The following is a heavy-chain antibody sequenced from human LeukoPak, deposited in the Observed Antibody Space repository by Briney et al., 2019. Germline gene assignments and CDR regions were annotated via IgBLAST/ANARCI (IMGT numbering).Heavy chain of an antibody. J-gene: IGHJ4*02. Sequence: GASGTVSCKASGYTFTSYDINWVRQATGQGLEWMGWMNPNSGNTGYAQKFQGRVTMTRSTSISTAYMELSSLRSEDTAVYYCARGGFGYCSSTSCYTFDYWGQGTLVTVSS. CDR3: ARGGFGYCSSTSCYTFDY. V-gene: IGHV1-8*01. CDR2: MNPNSGNT. D-gene: IGHD2-2*02. CDR1: GYTFTSYD.